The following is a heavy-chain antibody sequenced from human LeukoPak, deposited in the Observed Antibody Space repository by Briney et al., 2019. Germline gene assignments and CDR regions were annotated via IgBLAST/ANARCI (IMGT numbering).Heavy chain of an antibody. Sequence: GGSLRLSCVASGFTFSDYYMSWIRQAPGKGLEWVSYIRSSGTTIHYADSVKGRFTISRDNAKNSLYLQMNSLRAEDTAVYYCARDRGAVTDVFDYWGQGTLVTVSS. J-gene: IGHJ4*02. CDR2: IRSSGTTI. CDR1: GFTFSDYY. D-gene: IGHD6-19*01. V-gene: IGHV3-11*04. CDR3: ARDRGAVTDVFDY.